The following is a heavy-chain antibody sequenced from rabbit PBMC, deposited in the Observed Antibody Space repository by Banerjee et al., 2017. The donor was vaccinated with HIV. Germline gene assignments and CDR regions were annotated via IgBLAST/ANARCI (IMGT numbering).Heavy chain of an antibody. J-gene: IGHJ4*01. CDR1: GFSFSSSYY. D-gene: IGHD2-1*01. V-gene: IGHV1S45*01. CDR2: IVAGSSGST. Sequence: QEQLEESGGDLVKPEGSLTLTCTASGFSFSSSYYMCWVRQAPGKGLEWIGCIVAGSSGSTYYASWAKGRFTISKTSSTTVTLQMTSLTAADTATYFCARYGYGDYGYLNLWGQGTLVTVS. CDR3: ARYGYGDYGYLNL.